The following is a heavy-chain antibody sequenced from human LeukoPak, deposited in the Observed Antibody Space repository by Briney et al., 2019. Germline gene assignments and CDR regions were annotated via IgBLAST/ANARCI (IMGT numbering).Heavy chain of an antibody. Sequence: GSLRLSCAASGVTFSSHGMHWVRQAPGKGLEWVAFIRYDGNNKYYTDSVKGRFTISRDNSKNTLYLQMNSLRAEDTAVYYCAKDGRIGSGWYRSYFDYWGQGTLVTVSS. V-gene: IGHV3-30*02. CDR2: IRYDGNNK. D-gene: IGHD6-19*01. J-gene: IGHJ4*02. CDR1: GVTFSSHG. CDR3: AKDGRIGSGWYRSYFDY.